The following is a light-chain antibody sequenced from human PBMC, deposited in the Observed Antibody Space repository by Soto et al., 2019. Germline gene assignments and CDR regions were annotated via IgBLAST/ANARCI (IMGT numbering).Light chain of an antibody. CDR3: QQHNNWPLT. J-gene: IGKJ4*01. Sequence: EIVMTQSPGTLSGSPGEIATLSCRASQSVSSNLAWYQQKPGQAPRLLIYGASTRATGIPGRFSGSGSGTEFTLTISSLQSEDFAVYYCQQHNNWPLTFGGGTKVDIK. CDR1: QSVSSN. V-gene: IGKV3-15*01. CDR2: GAS.